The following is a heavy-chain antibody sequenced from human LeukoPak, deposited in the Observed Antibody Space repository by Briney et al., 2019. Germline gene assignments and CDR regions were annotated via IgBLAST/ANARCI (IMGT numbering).Heavy chain of an antibody. CDR2: INLNTGGP. J-gene: IGHJ4*02. D-gene: IGHD3-22*01. Sequence: ASVKVSCKASRATLNGYNLHWVRQAPGQGLEWMGLINLNTGGPNYAQKFQGRVTMTRDTSISAAYMELSGLTSNGTAVYYCARPLYYYDSSGFAYWGQGTLVTVSS. CDR1: RATLNGYN. CDR3: ARPLYYYDSSGFAY. V-gene: IGHV1-2*06.